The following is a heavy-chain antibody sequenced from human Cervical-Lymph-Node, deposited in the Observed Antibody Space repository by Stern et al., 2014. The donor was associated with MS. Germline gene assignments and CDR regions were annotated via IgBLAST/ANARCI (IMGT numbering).Heavy chain of an antibody. V-gene: IGHV1-69*01. CDR2: IFPVFGTP. J-gene: IGHJ5*02. CDR1: GGTFSQFP. Sequence: VQLGESGAEVTKPGSSVKVSCKASGGTFSQFPSSWVRQAPGQGIEWMGGIFPVFGTPTYAQEFRGRVTITADVSTSTVYMELSSLRSDDTAVYYCALSSETSDRWYSLGYDLWGQGTLVTVSS. CDR3: ALSSETSDRWYSLGYDL. D-gene: IGHD6-13*01.